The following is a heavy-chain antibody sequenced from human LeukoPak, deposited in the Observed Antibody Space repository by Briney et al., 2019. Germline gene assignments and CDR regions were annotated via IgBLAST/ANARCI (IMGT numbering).Heavy chain of an antibody. CDR2: INHSGST. CDR1: GGSFRVYY. D-gene: IGHD3-3*01. CDR3: ARAPHYDPYYMDV. Sequence: SETLSLTCAVYGGSFRVYYWSWIRQPPGKGLEWIGEINHSGSTNYNPSLKSRVTISVDTSKNQFSLKLSSVTAADTAVYYCARAPHYDPYYMDVWGKGTTVTVSS. V-gene: IGHV4-34*01. J-gene: IGHJ6*03.